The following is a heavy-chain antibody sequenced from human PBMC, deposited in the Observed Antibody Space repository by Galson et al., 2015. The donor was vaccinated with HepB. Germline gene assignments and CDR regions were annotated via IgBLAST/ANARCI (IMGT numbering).Heavy chain of an antibody. D-gene: IGHD4-17*01. J-gene: IGHJ4*02. CDR1: GYSFAKYG. Sequence: SVKVSCKASGYSFAKYGISWVRQAPGQGLEWMGWISAYNEHINYAQKFQGRLTVTTDTSTNTAYMELTNLRSDDTAVYYCAKYGDRAAPTVTTRSYFDYWGQGTLVTVSS. V-gene: IGHV1-18*01. CDR3: AKYGDRAAPTVTTRSYFDY. CDR2: ISAYNEHI.